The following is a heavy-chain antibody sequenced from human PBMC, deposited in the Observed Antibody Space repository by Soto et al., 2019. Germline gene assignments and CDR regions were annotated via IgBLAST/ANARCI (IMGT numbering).Heavy chain of an antibody. Sequence: GGSLRLSCAASGFTFSSYSMNWVRQAPGKGLEWVSYISSSSSTIYYADSVKGRFTISRDNAKNSLYLQMNSLRDEDTAVYYCARDGNYYDSSGYYYEYLDYWGQGTLVTVSS. CDR2: ISSSSSTI. D-gene: IGHD3-22*01. J-gene: IGHJ4*02. CDR3: ARDGNYYDSSGYYYEYLDY. CDR1: GFTFSSYS. V-gene: IGHV3-48*02.